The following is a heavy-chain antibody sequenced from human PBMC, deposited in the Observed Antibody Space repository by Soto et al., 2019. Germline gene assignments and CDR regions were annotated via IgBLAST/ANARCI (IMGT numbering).Heavy chain of an antibody. V-gene: IGHV4-59*01. CDR3: ARRTKYYYVMDV. CDR2: FFYNGNT. CDR1: GGSITDDY. Sequence: PSETLSLTCTVSGGSITDDYWIWIRQPPGKGLEWIGYFFYNGNTNYNPSLKSRVTISVDTSKNQFSLKLSSVTAADTAVYYCARRTKYYYVMDVWGQGTTVTVSS. J-gene: IGHJ6*02.